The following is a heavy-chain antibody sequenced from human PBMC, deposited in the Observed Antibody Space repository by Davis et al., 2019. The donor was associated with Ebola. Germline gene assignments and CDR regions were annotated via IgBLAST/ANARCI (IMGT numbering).Heavy chain of an antibody. V-gene: IGHV3-30*03. CDR2: ISYDGSNK. CDR3: ARGPPLGGTTRY. CDR1: GFTFSSYG. D-gene: IGHD1-1*01. J-gene: IGHJ4*02. Sequence: PGGSLRLSCAASGFTFSSYGMHWVRQAPGKGLEWVAVISYDGSNKYYADSVKGRFTISRDNSKNTLYLQMNSLRAEDTAVYYCARGPPLGGTTRYWGQGTLVTVSS.